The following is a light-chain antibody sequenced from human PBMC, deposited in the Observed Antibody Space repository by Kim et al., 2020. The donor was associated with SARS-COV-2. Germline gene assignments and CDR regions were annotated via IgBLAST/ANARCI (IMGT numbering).Light chain of an antibody. CDR3: LLYYSGVRV. CDR2: DIT. CDR1: TGAVTSGHF. V-gene: IGLV7-46*01. J-gene: IGLJ2*01. Sequence: QAVVTQEPSLTVSPGGTVTLTCGSSTGAVTSGHFPYWFHHKPGQAPSTLIYDITQRHSWTPARFSGSLLGDKAALTLSGAQPEDEADYYCLLYYSGVRVFGGGTQLTVL.